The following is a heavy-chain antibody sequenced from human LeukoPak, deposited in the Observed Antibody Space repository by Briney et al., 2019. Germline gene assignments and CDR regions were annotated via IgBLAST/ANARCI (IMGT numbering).Heavy chain of an antibody. CDR1: GFSLSNARMG. Sequence: SGPTLVNPTQTLTLTCTFSGFSLSNARMGVSWIRQPPGKALEWLAHIFSNDEKSYSTSLKSRLTISKDTSKSQVVLTMTNMDPVDTATYYCARGIRGYSGYDYAGDGIFFDYWGQGTLVTVSS. CDR3: ARGIRGYSGYDYAGDGIFFDY. J-gene: IGHJ4*02. V-gene: IGHV2-26*01. D-gene: IGHD5-12*01. CDR2: IFSNDEK.